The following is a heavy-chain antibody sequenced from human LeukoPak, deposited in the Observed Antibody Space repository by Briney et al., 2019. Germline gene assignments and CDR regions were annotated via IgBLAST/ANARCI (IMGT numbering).Heavy chain of an antibody. D-gene: IGHD3-22*01. J-gene: IGHJ5*02. CDR1: GGTFSSYA. V-gene: IGHV1-69*13. CDR3: ARAPQPYYYDSSGYFGFNWFDP. Sequence: GASVKVSRKASGGTFSSYAISWVRQAPGQGLEWMGGIIPIFGTANYAQKFQGRVTITADESTSTAYMELSSLRSEDTAVYYCARAPQPYYYDSSGYFGFNWFDPWGQGTLVTVSS. CDR2: IIPIFGTA.